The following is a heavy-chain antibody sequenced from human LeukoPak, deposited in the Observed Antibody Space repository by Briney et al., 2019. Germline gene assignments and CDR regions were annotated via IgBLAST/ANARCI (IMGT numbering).Heavy chain of an antibody. CDR1: GYNFTSYW. CDR3: ATSESQTKFDY. D-gene: IGHD1/OR15-1a*01. J-gene: IGHJ4*02. V-gene: IGHV5-51*01. Sequence: GESLKISCKGSGYNFTSYWIAWVRQMPGKGLEWMGIIYPADSDTTYSPSFQGQVTISADKSISTAYLQWSSLRASDTAMYYCATSESQTKFDYWGQGTLVTVSS. CDR2: IYPADSDT.